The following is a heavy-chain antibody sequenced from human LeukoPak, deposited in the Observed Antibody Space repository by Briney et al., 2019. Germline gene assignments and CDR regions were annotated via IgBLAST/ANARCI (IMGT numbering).Heavy chain of an antibody. D-gene: IGHD3-10*01. J-gene: IGHJ4*02. CDR2: IKSKTDGGTT. Sequence: GGSLRLFCAASGFTFSNAWMSWVRQAPGKGLEWVVRIKSKTDGGTTDYAAPVKGRFTISRDDSKNTLNLQMNRLKTEDTAVYYCTTAYYGHDYWGQGTLVTVSS. CDR1: GFTFSNAW. V-gene: IGHV3-15*01. CDR3: TTAYYGHDY.